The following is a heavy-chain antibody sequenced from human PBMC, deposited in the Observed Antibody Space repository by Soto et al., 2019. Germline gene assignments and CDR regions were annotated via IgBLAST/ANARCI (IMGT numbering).Heavy chain of an antibody. CDR3: ARDLTYYDIQNAFDI. J-gene: IGHJ3*02. Sequence: PSETLSLTCTVSCGSISSYYWSCIRQPPGKGLEWIGYIYYSGSTNYNPSLKSRVTISVDTSKNQFSLKLSSVTAADTAVYYCARDLTYYDIQNAFDIWGQGTMVTVSS. D-gene: IGHD3-9*01. CDR2: IYYSGST. V-gene: IGHV4-59*01. CDR1: CGSISSYY.